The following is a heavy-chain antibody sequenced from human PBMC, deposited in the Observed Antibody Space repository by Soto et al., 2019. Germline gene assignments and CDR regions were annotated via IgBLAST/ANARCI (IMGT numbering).Heavy chain of an antibody. CDR1: GGTFSSYA. J-gene: IGHJ4*02. V-gene: IGHV1-69*13. CDR3: ARDQYDYVWGSLGY. CDR2: IIPIFGTA. D-gene: IGHD3-16*01. Sequence: ASVKVSCKASGGTFSSYAISWVRQAPGQGLEWMGGIIPIFGTANYAQKFQGRVTITADESTSTAYMELSSLRSEDTAVYYCARDQYDYVWGSLGYWGQGTLVTVSS.